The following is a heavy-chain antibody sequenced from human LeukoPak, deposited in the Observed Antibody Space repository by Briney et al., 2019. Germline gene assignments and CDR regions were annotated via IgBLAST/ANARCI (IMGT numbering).Heavy chain of an antibody. J-gene: IGHJ5*02. D-gene: IGHD6-19*01. V-gene: IGHV1-8*03. Sequence: ASVKVSCKASGYTFTSYDINWVRQATGQGLEWMGWMNPNSGNTGYAQKFQGRVTITRNTSISTAYMELSSLRSEDTAVYYCARVSSGWYGVWFDPWGQGPLVTVSS. CDR1: GYTFTSYD. CDR2: MNPNSGNT. CDR3: ARVSSGWYGVWFDP.